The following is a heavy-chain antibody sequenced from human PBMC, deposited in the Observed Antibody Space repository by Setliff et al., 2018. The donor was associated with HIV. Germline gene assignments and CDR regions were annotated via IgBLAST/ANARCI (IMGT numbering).Heavy chain of an antibody. CDR3: ARTRAPYFFDF. J-gene: IGHJ4*02. D-gene: IGHD1-26*01. CDR2: VSSIGNT. CDR1: GISINGYY. Sequence: SETLSLTCSVSGISINGYYWSWIRQSPRTRLEWIGYVSSIGNTNYNPSLKSRVTISVDASKNQFSLQLNSVTAADTAVYFCARTRAPYFFDFWGQGAQVTVSS. V-gene: IGHV4-4*08.